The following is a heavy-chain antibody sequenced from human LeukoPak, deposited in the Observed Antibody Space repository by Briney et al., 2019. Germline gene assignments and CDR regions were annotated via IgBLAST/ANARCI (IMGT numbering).Heavy chain of an antibody. Sequence: SETLSLTCTVSGGPISSGGYYWSWIRQPPGKGLEWVGYIYHSGSTYYNPSLKSRVTISVDRSKNQFSLKLSSVTAADTAVYYCASAGMAHLYYYYMDVWGKGTTVTVSS. CDR2: IYHSGST. J-gene: IGHJ6*03. CDR3: ASAGMAHLYYYYMDV. V-gene: IGHV4-30-2*01. CDR1: GGPISSGGYY. D-gene: IGHD5-24*01.